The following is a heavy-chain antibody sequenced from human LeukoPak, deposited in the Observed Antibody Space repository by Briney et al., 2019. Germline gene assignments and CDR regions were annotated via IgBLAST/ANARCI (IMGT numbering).Heavy chain of an antibody. D-gene: IGHD2-21*01. Sequence: GGSLRLSCATSGFNFSDSRMTWVRQAPGKGLQWVANINRDGTEKHFLDSVEGRFTISRDNAKKSLYLQMSSLRPQDTTLYFCVRGDWYFESWGQGTLVTVSS. CDR2: INRDGTEK. CDR3: VRGDWYFES. CDR1: GFNFSDSR. J-gene: IGHJ4*02. V-gene: IGHV3-7*04.